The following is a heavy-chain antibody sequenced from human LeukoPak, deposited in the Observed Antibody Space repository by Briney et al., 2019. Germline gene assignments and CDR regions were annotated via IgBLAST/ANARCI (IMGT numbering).Heavy chain of an antibody. V-gene: IGHV3-74*01. D-gene: IGHD3-22*01. CDR1: GFTFSSYW. Sequence: GGSLRLSCAASGFTFSSYWVHWVRQAPGKGLVWVSRINSDGSSTSYADSVKGRFTISRDNAKNTLYLQMNSLRAEDTAVHYCASQYYYDSSGYYREHDYWGQGTLVTVSS. CDR2: INSDGSST. J-gene: IGHJ4*02. CDR3: ASQYYYDSSGYYREHDY.